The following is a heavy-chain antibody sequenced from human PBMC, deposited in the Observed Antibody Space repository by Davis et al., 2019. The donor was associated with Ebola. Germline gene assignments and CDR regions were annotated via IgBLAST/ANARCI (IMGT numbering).Heavy chain of an antibody. J-gene: IGHJ4*02. Sequence: PGGSLRLSCAASGFTFSSYSMNWVRQAPGKGLEWVSSISSSSSYIYYADSVKGRFTISRDNAKNSLYLQMNSLRAEDTAVYYCARATGFELLGLDYWGQGTLVTVSS. CDR1: GFTFSSYS. CDR3: ARATGFELLGLDY. CDR2: ISSSSSYI. V-gene: IGHV3-21*01. D-gene: IGHD4-23*01.